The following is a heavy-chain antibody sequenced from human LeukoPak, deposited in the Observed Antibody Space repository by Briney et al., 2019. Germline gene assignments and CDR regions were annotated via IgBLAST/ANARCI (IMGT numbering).Heavy chain of an antibody. Sequence: GSLRLSCAVSGFTLTNHGVSWVRQAPGKGLEWVSIITGTGGKYYGDSVKGRFVLSRDNSKNTVYMQMSSLRAEDTATYYCAKDYCRDGNCPFPVLDSWGQGTQVTVSS. D-gene: IGHD2-15*01. CDR1: GFTLTNHG. V-gene: IGHV3-23*01. CDR2: ITGTGGK. J-gene: IGHJ4*02. CDR3: AKDYCRDGNCPFPVLDS.